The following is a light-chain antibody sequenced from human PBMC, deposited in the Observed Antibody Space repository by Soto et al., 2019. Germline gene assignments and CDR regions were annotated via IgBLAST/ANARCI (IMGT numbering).Light chain of an antibody. CDR2: TDN. V-gene: IGLV1-44*01. CDR3: AAWDDSLNGHV. CDR1: GSNIGSNT. Sequence: QSVLTQPPSASGTPGQRVTISCSGSGSNIGSNTVSWYQLLPGTAPKILISTDNQRPSGVPDRFSGSKSGTSASLAISGLQSADEADYYCAAWDDSLNGHVFGPGTKLTVL. J-gene: IGLJ1*01.